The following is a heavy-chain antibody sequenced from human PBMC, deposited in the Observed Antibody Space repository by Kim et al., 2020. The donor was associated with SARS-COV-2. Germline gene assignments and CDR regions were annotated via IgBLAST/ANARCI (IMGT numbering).Heavy chain of an antibody. D-gene: IGHD6-19*01. CDR1: GGSISSYY. Sequence: SETLSLTCTVSGGSISSYYWSWIRQPPGKGLEWIGYIYYSGSTNYNPSLKSRVTISVDTSKNQFSLKLSSVTAADTAVYYCARQVGSGWGYYYYYYMDVWGKGTTVTVSS. J-gene: IGHJ6*03. V-gene: IGHV4-59*08. CDR2: IYYSGST. CDR3: ARQVGSGWGYYYYYYMDV.